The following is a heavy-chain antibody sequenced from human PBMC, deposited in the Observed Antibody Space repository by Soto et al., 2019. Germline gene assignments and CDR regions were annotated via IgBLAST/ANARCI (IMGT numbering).Heavy chain of an antibody. CDR2: ISAYNGNT. CDR1: GYTFTSYG. J-gene: IGHJ6*02. V-gene: IGHV1-18*01. CDR3: ARENYSGYEKYLANYHYGMDV. D-gene: IGHD5-12*01. Sequence: ASVKVSCKASGYTFTSYGISWVRQAPGQGLEWMGWISAYNGNTNYAQKLQGRVTMTTDKSTSTAYMELRSLRSDDTDVYYCARENYSGYEKYLANYHYGMDVWGQGTRVTFSS.